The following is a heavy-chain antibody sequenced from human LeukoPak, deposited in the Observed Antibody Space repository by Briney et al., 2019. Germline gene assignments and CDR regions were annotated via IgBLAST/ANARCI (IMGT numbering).Heavy chain of an antibody. Sequence: GSLRLSCAASGFTFSSYWRSWVRQAPGKGLEWVANIKEDGSEKNYVGSVKGRFTISRDNAKGSLYLQMNSLRAEDTAVYYCARLGADYWGQGTLVTVSS. CDR1: GFTFSSYW. D-gene: IGHD3-16*01. J-gene: IGHJ4*02. V-gene: IGHV3-7*04. CDR2: IKEDGSEK. CDR3: ARLGADY.